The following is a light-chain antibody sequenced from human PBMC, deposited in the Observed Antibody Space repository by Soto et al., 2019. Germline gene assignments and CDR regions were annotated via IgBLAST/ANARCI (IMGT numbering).Light chain of an antibody. CDR1: QSISNW. J-gene: IGKJ1*01. CDR3: QQYKSYWT. V-gene: IGKV1-5*03. Sequence: IPMTQSPSTLSASIGDRVTITCRASQSISNWLAWYQQKPGKAPRLLIYKASSLESGVPSRFSGSGSETEFTLTISGLQPDDFATYYCQQYKSYWTFGQGTKVDIK. CDR2: KAS.